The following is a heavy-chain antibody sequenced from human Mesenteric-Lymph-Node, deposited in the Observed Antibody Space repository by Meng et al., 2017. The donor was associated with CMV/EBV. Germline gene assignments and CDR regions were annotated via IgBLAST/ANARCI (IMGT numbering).Heavy chain of an antibody. CDR2: ISGRGGST. V-gene: IGHV3-23*01. J-gene: IGHJ6*02. Sequence: GGSLRLSCAASGFTFSNYAMSWVRQAPGKGLEWVSGISGRGGSTYYADSVKGRFTISRDNSRNTLYLQMNSLRAEDKGMYYCARDYFYGMDVWGQGTTVTVSS. CDR3: ARDYFYGMDV. CDR1: GFTFSNYA.